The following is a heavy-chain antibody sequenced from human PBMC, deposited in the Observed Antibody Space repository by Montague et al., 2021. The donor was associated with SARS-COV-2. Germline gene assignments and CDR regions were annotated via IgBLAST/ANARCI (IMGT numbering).Heavy chain of an antibody. CDR3: ARDLGDYSHGGYGMDV. D-gene: IGHD2-15*01. CDR1: GFNFGNYW. CDR2: IKQDGSEK. Sequence: SLRLSCAASGFNFGNYWMTWVRQAPGEGLEWVANIKQDGSEKYYEDSVKGRFTISRDNAKNSLYLQMNSLRAENTAVYYCARDLGDYSHGGYGMDVWGQGTTVTVSS. V-gene: IGHV3-7*01. J-gene: IGHJ6*02.